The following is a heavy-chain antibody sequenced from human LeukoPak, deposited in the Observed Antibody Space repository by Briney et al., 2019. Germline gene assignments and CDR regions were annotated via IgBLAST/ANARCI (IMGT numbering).Heavy chain of an antibody. CDR2: ISSSSSTI. Sequence: GGSLRLSCAASGFTFSSSSMNWVRQAPGKGLEWVSYISSSSSTIYYADSVKGRFTNSRDNAKNSLYLQMNSLRAEDTAVYYCARDLTGYARYFDYWGQGTLVTVSS. J-gene: IGHJ4*02. CDR1: GFTFSSSS. V-gene: IGHV3-48*01. D-gene: IGHD3-9*01. CDR3: ARDLTGYARYFDY.